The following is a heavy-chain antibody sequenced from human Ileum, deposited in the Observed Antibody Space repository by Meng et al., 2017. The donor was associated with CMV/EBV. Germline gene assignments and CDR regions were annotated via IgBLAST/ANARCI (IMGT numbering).Heavy chain of an antibody. CDR2: IVSDENSA. Sequence: GESLKISCAVSGFAFSKYWMHWVRQAPGKGLVWVSRIVSDENSAIYSESVRGRFTISRDNANQMLYLKMNSLRAEDQAVYYWATELMSAFEIWGQGTMVTVSS. CDR1: GFAFSKYW. V-gene: IGHV3-74*01. CDR3: ATELMSAFEI. J-gene: IGHJ3*02. D-gene: IGHD3-10*01.